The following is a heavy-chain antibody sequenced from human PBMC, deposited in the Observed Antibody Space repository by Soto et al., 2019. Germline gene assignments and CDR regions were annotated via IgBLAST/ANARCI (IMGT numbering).Heavy chain of an antibody. CDR1: EFTFSIYW. V-gene: IGHV3-74*01. J-gene: IGHJ6*02. CDR3: AKGRSYYYYYGVDV. CDR2: SHSDGTT. Sequence: PGGSLRLSCEASEFTFSIYWMYWVRQAPGKGLVWVSRSHSDGTTTYADSVKGRFTSSRDNAKSTLYLQMNTLRAEDTALYYCAKGRSYYYYYGVDVWGQGTTVTVSS.